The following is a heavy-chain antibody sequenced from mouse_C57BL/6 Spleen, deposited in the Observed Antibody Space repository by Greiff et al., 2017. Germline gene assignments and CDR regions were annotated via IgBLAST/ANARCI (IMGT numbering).Heavy chain of an antibody. J-gene: IGHJ4*01. CDR1: GFSFNTYA. CDR3: VRRWLYYGSSYYAMDY. Sequence: EVQLVESGGGLVQPKGSLKLSCAASGFSFNTYAMNWVRQAPGKGLEWVARIRSKSNNYATYYADSVKDRFTISRDDSESMLYLQMNNLKTEDTAMYYCVRRWLYYGSSYYAMDYWGQGTSVTVSS. CDR2: IRSKSNNYAT. V-gene: IGHV10-1*01. D-gene: IGHD1-1*01.